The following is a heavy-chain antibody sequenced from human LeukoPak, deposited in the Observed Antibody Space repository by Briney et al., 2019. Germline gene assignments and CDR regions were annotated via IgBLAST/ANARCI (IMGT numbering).Heavy chain of an antibody. J-gene: IGHJ4*02. CDR1: GGTFSSYA. V-gene: IGHV1-69*13. D-gene: IGHD2-2*01. Sequence: VASVKVSCKASGGTFSSYAISWVRQAPGQGLEWMGGIIPIFGTANYAQKFQGRVTITADESTSTAYMELSSLRAEDTAVYYCAKMDGDVVVPAAVPLTYWGQGTLVTVSS. CDR3: AKMDGDVVVPAAVPLTY. CDR2: IIPIFGTA.